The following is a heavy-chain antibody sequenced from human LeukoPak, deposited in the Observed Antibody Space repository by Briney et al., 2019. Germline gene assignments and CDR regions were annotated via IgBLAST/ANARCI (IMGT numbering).Heavy chain of an antibody. J-gene: IGHJ6*02. CDR1: GGTFSSYA. CDR2: IIPIFGIA. V-gene: IGHV1-69*04. Sequence: SVTVSCQASGGTFSSYAISWVRQAPGQGLEWMGRIIPIFGIANYAQKFQGRVTITADKSTSTAYMELSSLRSEDTAVYYCARGDSVAGTTDYYYGMDVWGQGTTVTVSS. CDR3: ARGDSVAGTTDYYYGMDV. D-gene: IGHD6-19*01.